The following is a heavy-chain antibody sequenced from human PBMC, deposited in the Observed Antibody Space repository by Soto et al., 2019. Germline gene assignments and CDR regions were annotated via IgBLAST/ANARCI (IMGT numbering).Heavy chain of an antibody. J-gene: IGHJ4*02. CDR1: GFNFGFFG. D-gene: IGHD3-10*01. CDR2: ISGDGINT. Sequence: QIHLVESGGDVVQPGRSLRLSCAASGFNFGFFGMHWVRQAPGKGLEWVAFISGDGINTHYADSVRGRFTLSRDYSKKTMYLQMDTLREDDTALYYCARGNLSFDFDSWGQETLVTVSS. V-gene: IGHV3-30*03. CDR3: ARGNLSFDFDS.